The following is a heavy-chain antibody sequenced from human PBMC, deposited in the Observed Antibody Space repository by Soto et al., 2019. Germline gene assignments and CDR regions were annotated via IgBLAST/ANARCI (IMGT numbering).Heavy chain of an antibody. D-gene: IGHD3-10*01. CDR3: ARVDFWTSYYKRAIWFDP. J-gene: IGHJ5*02. Sequence: QVQLVQSGATVKSPGASVKVSCKASGYTFINKDITWVRQAAGQGLERMGWMDIKNDYTVYAQKFKGRVTMTRDTSIDTAYIELSGLRPEDTAVYYCARVDFWTSYYKRAIWFDPWGQGTLVTVSA. CDR1: GYTFINKD. V-gene: IGHV1-8*01. CDR2: MDIKNDYT.